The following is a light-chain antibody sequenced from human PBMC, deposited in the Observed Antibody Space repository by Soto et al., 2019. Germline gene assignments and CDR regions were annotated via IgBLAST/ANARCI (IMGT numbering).Light chain of an antibody. CDR2: DAS. J-gene: IGKJ1*01. CDR1: QSISSW. Sequence: DIQMTQSPPTLSASLGNRISIPCRASQSISSWVAWYQQKPGKAPKLLIYDASSLESGVPSRFSGSGSGTEFTLTISSLQPDDFATYYCQQYNSYSWTFGQGTKV. V-gene: IGKV1-5*01. CDR3: QQYNSYSWT.